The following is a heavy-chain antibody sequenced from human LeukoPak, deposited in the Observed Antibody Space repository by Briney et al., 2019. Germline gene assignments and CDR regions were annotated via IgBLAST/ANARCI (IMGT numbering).Heavy chain of an antibody. J-gene: IGHJ4*02. Sequence: PSETLSLTCAVSGGSISSYYWSWIRQPPGKGLEWIGYIYYSGSTNYNPSPKSRVTISVDTSKNQFSLKLSSVTAADTAVYYCASLYDSSGLLRDYWGQGTLVTVSS. V-gene: IGHV4-59*01. CDR2: IYYSGST. CDR1: GGSISSYY. CDR3: ASLYDSSGLLRDY. D-gene: IGHD3-22*01.